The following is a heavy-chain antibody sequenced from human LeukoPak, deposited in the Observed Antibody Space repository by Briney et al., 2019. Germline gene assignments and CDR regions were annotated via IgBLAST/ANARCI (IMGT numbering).Heavy chain of an antibody. D-gene: IGHD2-2*01. CDR2: MNANSGKI. CDR3: VRGFSLGYCSSTSCYEGWFDP. J-gene: IGHJ5*02. Sequence: ASVTVSFTGSGYRFTIYDIDWVRQAPGQGKEWVGGMNANSGKIGYAHKFQGRFTMTRNTSIITAYMELSSLRSEDTAVYYCVRGFSLGYCSSTSCYEGWFDPWGQGTLVTVSS. V-gene: IGHV1-8*01. CDR1: GYRFTIYD.